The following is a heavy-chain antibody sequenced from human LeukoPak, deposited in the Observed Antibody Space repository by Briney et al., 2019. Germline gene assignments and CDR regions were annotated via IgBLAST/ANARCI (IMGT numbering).Heavy chain of an antibody. Sequence: GGSLRLSCAASGFTFSTYWMHWVRQAPGKGLVWVSRIKSDGSTNYADSVKGRFTISRDNAKNTVSLQMNSLRPEDTGVYYCARAPSEIGGYYPEYFRHWGQGTLVTVST. CDR2: IKSDGST. CDR1: GFTFSTYW. CDR3: ARAPSEIGGYYPEYFRH. D-gene: IGHD3-22*01. V-gene: IGHV3-74*01. J-gene: IGHJ1*01.